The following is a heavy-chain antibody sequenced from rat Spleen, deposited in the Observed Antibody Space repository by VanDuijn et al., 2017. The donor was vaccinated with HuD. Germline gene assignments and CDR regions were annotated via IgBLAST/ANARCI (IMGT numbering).Heavy chain of an antibody. CDR2: IWGNGNT. V-gene: IGHV2-13*01. J-gene: IGHJ2*01. CDR3: ARDVANYYGGTYGVMAA. Sequence: QVQLKESGPGLVQPSQTLSLTCTVSGFSLSNYGVIWVRQPPGKGLEWMGVIWGNGNTNYNSALKSRLSISRDTSKSQVFLKMNSLQTEDTATYHCARDVANYYGGTYGVMAAWGQGVMVTVSS. CDR1: GFSLSNYG. D-gene: IGHD1-12*02.